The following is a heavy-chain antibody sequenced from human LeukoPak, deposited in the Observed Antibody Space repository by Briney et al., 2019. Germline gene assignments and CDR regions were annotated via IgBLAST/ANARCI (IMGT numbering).Heavy chain of an antibody. J-gene: IGHJ4*02. CDR3: AKVIGGGGFDY. D-gene: IGHD3-16*01. V-gene: IGHV3-23*01. CDR1: GFTFSSYW. Sequence: GGSLRLSCAASGFTFSSYWMHWVRQAPGKGLEWVSVISGSGGSTYYADSVKGRFTISRDNSKNTLYLQMNSLRAEDTAVYYCAKVIGGGGFDYWGQGTLVTVSS. CDR2: ISGSGGST.